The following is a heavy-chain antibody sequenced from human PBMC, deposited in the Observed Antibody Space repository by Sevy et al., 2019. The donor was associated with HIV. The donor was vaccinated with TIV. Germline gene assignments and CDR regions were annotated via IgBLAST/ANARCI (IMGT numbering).Heavy chain of an antibody. CDR1: GESFSGYY. CDR3: ARDLGGLAVAGKGWFDP. V-gene: IGHV4-34*01. J-gene: IGHJ5*02. Sequence: TEILSLTCAVYGESFSGYYWSWIRQPPEKGLEWIGEINDSGSTNYNPSLKSRVTISVDTSKNQFSLKLSSVTAADTAVYYCARDLGGLAVAGKGWFDPWGQGMLVTVSS. D-gene: IGHD6-19*01. CDR2: INDSGST.